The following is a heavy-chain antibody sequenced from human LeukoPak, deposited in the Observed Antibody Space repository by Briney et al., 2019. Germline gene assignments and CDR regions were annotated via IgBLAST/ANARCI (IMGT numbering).Heavy chain of an antibody. Sequence: TSETLSLTCSVSGVSISDYYWSWIRQPPGKGLEWIGYIYYSGSTNYKPSLKSRVTISVETSKNQFSLKLRSVTAADTAVYYCARVTGYMIEDYFDYWGQGTLVTVSS. CDR1: GVSISDYY. V-gene: IGHV4-59*01. D-gene: IGHD3-22*01. CDR2: IYYSGST. CDR3: ARVTGYMIEDYFDY. J-gene: IGHJ4*02.